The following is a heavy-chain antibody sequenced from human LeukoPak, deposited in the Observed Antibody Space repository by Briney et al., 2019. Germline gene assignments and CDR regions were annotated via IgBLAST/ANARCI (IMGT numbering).Heavy chain of an antibody. V-gene: IGHV3-7*01. CDR3: ARDWVAGVPFDAFDI. Sequence: GGSLRHSCAASGFTLSSYWMSWVRQAPGNGLEWVANIKEDGSEKYYVDSVEGRFTISRDNAKNSLYLHMNSLTAEDTAMYYCARDWVAGVPFDAFDIWGQGTIVSVSS. D-gene: IGHD3-16*01. J-gene: IGHJ3*02. CDR2: IKEDGSEK. CDR1: GFTLSSYW.